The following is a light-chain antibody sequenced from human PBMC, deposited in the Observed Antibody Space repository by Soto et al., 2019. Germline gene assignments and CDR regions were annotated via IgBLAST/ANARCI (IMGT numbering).Light chain of an antibody. CDR1: QSLNSNF. Sequence: EIVLTQSPGTLSLSPGERATLSCTASQSLNSNFLAWYQQKPGQAPMLLIYGVSNRPTGIPDRFSGSGSGTDFTITISKLEPDDFAVYDCHQYGRSPHTFGQGTKVDIK. V-gene: IGKV3-20*01. J-gene: IGKJ2*01. CDR2: GVS. CDR3: HQYGRSPHT.